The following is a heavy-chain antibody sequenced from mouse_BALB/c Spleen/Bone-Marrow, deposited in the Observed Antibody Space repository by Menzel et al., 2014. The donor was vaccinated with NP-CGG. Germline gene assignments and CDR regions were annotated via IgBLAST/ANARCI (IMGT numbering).Heavy chain of an antibody. D-gene: IGHD2-1*01. CDR2: IFPGSGNI. J-gene: IGHJ4*01. CDR1: GYSFTSYY. V-gene: IGHV1-66*01. CDR3: ARRGNWGYAMDY. Sequence: VQLQQSGPELVKPGASVKISCEASGYSFTSYYIHWVKQRPGQGLEWIGWIFPGSGNIKYNEKFKGEATLTADTSSSTAYMRLSSLTSEDSAVYFCARRGNWGYAMDYWGQGTSVTVSS.